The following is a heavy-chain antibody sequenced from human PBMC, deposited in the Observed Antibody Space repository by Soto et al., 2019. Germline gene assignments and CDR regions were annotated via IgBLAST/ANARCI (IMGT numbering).Heavy chain of an antibody. Sequence: GGSLRLSCAASGFTFSHHWMHWVRQSPGKGLVWVSRINGDESTTDYADSVQGRFTISIDNTKNTLYLQMNSLRDEDTAVYYCAINRGYNYGSAFDHWGQGTLVSVSS. V-gene: IGHV3-74*01. CDR3: AINRGYNYGSAFDH. D-gene: IGHD5-18*01. CDR1: GFTFSHHW. CDR2: INGDESTT. J-gene: IGHJ4*02.